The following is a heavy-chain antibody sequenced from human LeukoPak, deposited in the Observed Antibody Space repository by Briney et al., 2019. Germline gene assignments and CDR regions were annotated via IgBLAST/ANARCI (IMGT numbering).Heavy chain of an antibody. Sequence: PGGSLRLSCAASGFTFDDYAMHWVRQAPGKGLEWVSGISWNSGNIGYADSVKGRFTISRDNAKNSLYLQMNSLRAEDTALYHCAKGPTARRYYFDYWGQGTLVTVSS. V-gene: IGHV3-9*01. J-gene: IGHJ4*02. D-gene: IGHD4-17*01. CDR1: GFTFDDYA. CDR3: AKGPTARRYYFDY. CDR2: ISWNSGNI.